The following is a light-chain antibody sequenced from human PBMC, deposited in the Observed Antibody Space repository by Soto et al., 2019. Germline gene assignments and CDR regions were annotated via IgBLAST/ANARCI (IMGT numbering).Light chain of an antibody. CDR2: EVS. CDR3: SSSTPTTTLL. CDR1: SSDVGGYNY. Sequence: QSALTQPASVSGSPGQSITISCTGTSSDVGGYNYVSWYQLHPGKAPKLIIYEVSSRPSGVSNRFSGSRSGNTASLTISGLQTEDEDDYYCSSSTPTTTLLFGGGTKVTV. V-gene: IGLV2-14*01. J-gene: IGLJ2*01.